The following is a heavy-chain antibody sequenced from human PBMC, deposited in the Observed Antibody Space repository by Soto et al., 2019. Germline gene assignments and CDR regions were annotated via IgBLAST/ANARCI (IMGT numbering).Heavy chain of an antibody. V-gene: IGHV3-23*01. Sequence: EVQLSGSGGGFVQPGGSLRLSCAASGFTFSSYAMSWVRQAPGKGLEWVSAISGSSTSTYYADSVKGRFTISRDNSKNTLYLQTNSLRAEDTAVYYCAKDPSSGFAMENYFDYWGQGTLVTVSS. CDR1: GFTFSSYA. CDR2: ISGSSTST. CDR3: AKDPSSGFAMENYFDY. J-gene: IGHJ4*02. D-gene: IGHD3-10*01.